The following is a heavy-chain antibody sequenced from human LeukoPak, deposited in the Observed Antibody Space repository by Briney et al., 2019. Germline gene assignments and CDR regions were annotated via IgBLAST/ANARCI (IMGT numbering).Heavy chain of an antibody. CDR3: TTDRSSSWSNEYYYYYMDV. CDR2: IKSKTGGGTR. V-gene: IGHV3-15*01. J-gene: IGHJ6*03. Sequence: GGSLRLSCAASGFRFNNAWMSWVRQAPGKGLEWVGRIKSKTGGGTRDYAAPVKGRFTISRDDSKNTLYPQMNSLKTEDTAVYYCTTDRSSSWSNEYYYYYMDVWGKGTTVTISS. D-gene: IGHD6-13*01. CDR1: GFRFNNAW.